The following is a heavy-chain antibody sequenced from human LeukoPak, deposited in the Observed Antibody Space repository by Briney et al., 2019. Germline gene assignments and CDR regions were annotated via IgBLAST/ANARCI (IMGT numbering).Heavy chain of an antibody. CDR1: GYNFISYD. J-gene: IGHJ4*02. CDR3: ARVPRDGSSLDS. Sequence: ASVKVSCKASGYNFISYDINWVRQATGQGLEWMGWMQPHSGDTGFAQKFQGRVKMTRDTSISTVYMEVSSLTSEDTAVYYCARVPRDGSSLDSWGQGTLVSVSS. D-gene: IGHD3-10*01. V-gene: IGHV1-8*01. CDR2: MQPHSGDT.